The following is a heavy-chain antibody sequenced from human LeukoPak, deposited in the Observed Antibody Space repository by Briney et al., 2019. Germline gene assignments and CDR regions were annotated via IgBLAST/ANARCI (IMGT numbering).Heavy chain of an antibody. J-gene: IGHJ6*04. Sequence: GGSLRLSCAASGFSFSGQEMNWVRQAPGKGLEWVSYISSGGANIHYADSVKGRFTISRDNAKNSLYLQMNSLRAEDTAVYYCAELGITMIGGVWGKGTTVTISS. CDR3: AELGITMIGGV. V-gene: IGHV3-48*03. CDR1: GFSFSGQE. D-gene: IGHD3-10*02. CDR2: ISSGGANI.